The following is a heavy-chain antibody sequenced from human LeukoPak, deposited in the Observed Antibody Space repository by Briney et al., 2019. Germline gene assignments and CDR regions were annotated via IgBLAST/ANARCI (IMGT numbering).Heavy chain of an antibody. J-gene: IGHJ3*02. D-gene: IGHD6-25*01. V-gene: IGHV1-2*02. CDR2: INPNSGGT. CDR1: GYIFSDYY. CDR3: ARVHSILASGREGSALEI. Sequence: GASVKVSCKASGYIFSDYYMHWVRPAPGHGLEWMGWINPNSGGTNYAQTFQGRVTMTRDTSITTAYMELRSLSSDDTAVYYCARVHSILASGREGSALEIWGQGTMVTVSS.